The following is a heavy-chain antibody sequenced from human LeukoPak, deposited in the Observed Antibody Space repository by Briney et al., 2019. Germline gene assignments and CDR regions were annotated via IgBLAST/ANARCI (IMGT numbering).Heavy chain of an antibody. Sequence: PSETLSLTCAVSGGSFSGYYWNWIRKPPGKKPQWIGEINHGGIINYNPSLNSRGTISIDTSKNQFSLELTSVTAADTAVYYCARRTMITFGGVVVWPFDYWGQGILVTVSS. CDR1: GGSFSGYY. CDR3: ARRTMITFGGVVVWPFDY. D-gene: IGHD3-16*02. J-gene: IGHJ4*02. V-gene: IGHV4-34*01. CDR2: INHGGII.